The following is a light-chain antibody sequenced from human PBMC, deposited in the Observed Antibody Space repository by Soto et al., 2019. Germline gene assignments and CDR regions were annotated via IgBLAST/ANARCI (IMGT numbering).Light chain of an antibody. Sequence: GRPPLPPEERTTLPCRASQSVSSSFLARYQQKPGQAPRLLIYGASSRATGIPDRFCGSGSGTDFTLTISSLQSEDFAVYYCQPYNNRHPSSFGHRTRPEI. J-gene: IGKJ5*01. CDR2: GAS. CDR3: QPYNNRHPSS. V-gene: IGKV3D-20*02. CDR1: QSVSSSF.